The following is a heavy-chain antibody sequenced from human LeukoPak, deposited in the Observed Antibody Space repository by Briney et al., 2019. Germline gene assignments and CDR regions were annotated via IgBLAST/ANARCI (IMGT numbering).Heavy chain of an antibody. CDR1: GGFITTDY. CDR2: IYYTGRT. CDR3: TGHGYSGHDHLC. D-gene: IGHD5-12*01. V-gene: IGHV4-59*08. Sequence: SETLSLTCSVSGGFITTDYWSWIRQTPGKGLEWIGYIYYTGRTSYSPSLDSRVTISLDTSKDQFFLKLRSVTAADTAVYYCTGHGYSGHDHLCWGQGTLVTVSS. J-gene: IGHJ4*02.